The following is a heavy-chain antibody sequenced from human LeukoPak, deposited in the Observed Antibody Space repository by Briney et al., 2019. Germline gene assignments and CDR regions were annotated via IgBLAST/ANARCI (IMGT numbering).Heavy chain of an antibody. V-gene: IGHV4-59*01. CDR1: GGSISSYY. J-gene: IGHJ4*02. Sequence: SETLSLTCTVPGGSISSYYWSWSPQPPGKGLEWMGYIYYIGSIKYNPSLKSRITISVDTSKDQFSLKLSSVTAADTAVYYCATGGRLYYFDYWGQGTLVTVSS. CDR3: ATGGRLYYFDY. D-gene: IGHD3-16*01. CDR2: IYYIGSI.